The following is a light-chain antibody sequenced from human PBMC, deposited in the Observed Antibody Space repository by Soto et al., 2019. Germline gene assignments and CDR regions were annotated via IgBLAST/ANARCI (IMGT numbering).Light chain of an antibody. CDR2: DVS. Sequence: QSALTQPRSVSGSPGQSVTISCTGTSSDVGGYNYVSWYQHHPGKAPKLMIYDVSKRPSGVPDRFSGSKSGNTASLTISGLQAEDEADYYCCSYAATDTFVIFGGGTKVTVL. V-gene: IGLV2-11*01. CDR3: CSYAATDTFVI. CDR1: SSDVGGYNY. J-gene: IGLJ2*01.